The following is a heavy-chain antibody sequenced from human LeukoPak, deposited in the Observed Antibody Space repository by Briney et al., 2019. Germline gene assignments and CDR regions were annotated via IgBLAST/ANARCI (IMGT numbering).Heavy chain of an antibody. CDR2: VSSNGGST. J-gene: IGHJ6*04. CDR3: VNGYSYGYAHYYYYYGMDV. V-gene: IGHV3-64D*06. Sequence: QPGGSLRLSCSASGFTFGSYAMHWVRQAPGKGLEYVSAVSSNGGSTYYADSVKGRFTISRDNSKNTLYLQMSSLRAEDTAVYYCVNGYSYGYAHYYYYYGMDVWGKGTTVTVSS. CDR1: GFTFGSYA. D-gene: IGHD5-18*01.